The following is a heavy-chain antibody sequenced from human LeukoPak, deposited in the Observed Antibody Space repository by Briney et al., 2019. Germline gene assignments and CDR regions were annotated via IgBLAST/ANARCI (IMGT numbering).Heavy chain of an antibody. V-gene: IGHV3-7*03. D-gene: IGHD3-16*01. CDR1: AFTFSSYW. J-gene: IGHJ6*02. Sequence: GGSLRLSCAASAFTFSSYWTNWPRQAPGKGVEWVASRNHDGNVNYYVDSVKGRFTISRDNAKNSLYLQMSNLRAEDTAVYFCARGGGLDVWGQGATVTVSS. CDR3: ARGGGLDV. CDR2: RNHDGNVN.